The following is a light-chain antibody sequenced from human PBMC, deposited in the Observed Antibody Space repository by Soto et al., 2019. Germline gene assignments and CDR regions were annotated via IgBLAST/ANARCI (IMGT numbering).Light chain of an antibody. V-gene: IGLV2-14*01. Sequence: QSALTQPASVSGSPGQSITISCTGSSSDVGGYKYVSWYQQHPGKAPKLMIYDVNNRPSGVSNRFSGSKSGNTASLTISGLQAEDEADYSCSSYTSISSLGYVVFGGGTKLTVL. CDR1: SSDVGGYKY. CDR3: SSYTSISSLGYVV. CDR2: DVN. J-gene: IGLJ2*01.